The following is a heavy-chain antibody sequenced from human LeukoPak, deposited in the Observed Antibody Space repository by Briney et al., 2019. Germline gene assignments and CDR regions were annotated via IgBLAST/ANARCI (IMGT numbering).Heavy chain of an antibody. CDR3: ARSYYDFWSGYKPGFDAFDI. J-gene: IGHJ3*02. CDR1: GFTFSSYS. V-gene: IGHV3-48*01. D-gene: IGHD3-3*01. Sequence: GGSLRLSCAASGFTFSSYSMNWVRQAPGKGLEWVSYISSSSSTIYYADSVKGRFTISRDNAKNSLYLQMNSLRAEDTAVYYCARSYYDFWSGYKPGFDAFDIWGQGTMVTVSS. CDR2: ISSSSSTI.